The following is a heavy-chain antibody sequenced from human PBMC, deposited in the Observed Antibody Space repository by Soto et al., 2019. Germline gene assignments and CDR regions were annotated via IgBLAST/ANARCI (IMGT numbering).Heavy chain of an antibody. D-gene: IGHD4-4*01. J-gene: IGHJ5*02. Sequence: SDTLSLTCTVSGGSISIYYWSWIRQPPGKGLEWIGYIYYSGSTNYNPSLKSRVTISVDTSKNQFSLKLSSVTAADTAVYYCARHWCNYADNWFDPWGQGTLVTVSS. CDR1: GGSISIYY. V-gene: IGHV4-59*08. CDR3: ARHWCNYADNWFDP. CDR2: IYYSGST.